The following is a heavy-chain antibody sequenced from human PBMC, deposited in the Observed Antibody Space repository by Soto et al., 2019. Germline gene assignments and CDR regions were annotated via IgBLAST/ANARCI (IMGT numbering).Heavy chain of an antibody. Sequence: QVQLQESGPGLVKPSQTLSLTCTVSGGSISSGDYYWSWIRQPPGKGLEWIGYIYYSGSTYYNPSLKSRVTISVDTSKNQFSLKLSSVTAADTAVYYCARLNDFWSGYGVGYAFDIWGQGTMVTVSS. CDR3: ARLNDFWSGYGVGYAFDI. CDR1: GGSISSGDYY. D-gene: IGHD3-3*01. CDR2: IYYSGST. V-gene: IGHV4-30-4*01. J-gene: IGHJ3*02.